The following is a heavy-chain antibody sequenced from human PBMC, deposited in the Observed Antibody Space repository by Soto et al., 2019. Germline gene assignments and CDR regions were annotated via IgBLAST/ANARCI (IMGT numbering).Heavy chain of an antibody. D-gene: IGHD3-16*01. CDR2: ISAYNGNT. Sequence: QVQLVQSGAEVKKPGASVKVSCKASGYTFTSYGISWVRQAPGQGLEWMGWISAYNGNTNYAQKLQGRVTMTTDTSTSTAYRELRSQRSDDTAVYYCARDGAPGENYSCYGMDVWGQGTTVTDSS. CDR1: GYTFTSYG. J-gene: IGHJ6*02. CDR3: ARDGAPGENYSCYGMDV. V-gene: IGHV1-18*01.